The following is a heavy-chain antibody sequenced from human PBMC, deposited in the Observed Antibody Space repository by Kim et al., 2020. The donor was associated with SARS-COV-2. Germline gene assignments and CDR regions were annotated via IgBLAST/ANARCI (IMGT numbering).Heavy chain of an antibody. J-gene: IGHJ5*02. Sequence: GESLKISCKGSGYSFTSYWIGWVRQMPGKGLEWMGIIYPGDSDTRYSPSFQGQVTISADKSISTAYLQWSSLKASDTAMYYCARVFLGYSYGLDKGWFDPWGQGTLVTVSS. CDR2: IYPGDSDT. CDR3: ARVFLGYSYGLDKGWFDP. CDR1: GYSFTSYW. V-gene: IGHV5-51*01. D-gene: IGHD5-18*01.